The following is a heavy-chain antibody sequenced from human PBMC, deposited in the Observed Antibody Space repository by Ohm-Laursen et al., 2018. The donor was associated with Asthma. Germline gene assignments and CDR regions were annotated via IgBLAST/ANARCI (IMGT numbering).Heavy chain of an antibody. J-gene: IGHJ5*02. V-gene: IGHV3-48*01. CDR2: ISSGSDII. Sequence: SLRLSCTASGFIVSTKFMIWVRQAPGKGPEWLSFISSGSDIIHYADSVEGRFTISRDNAKNSLYLQMKSLRVEDTAVYYCARDLGQHLRQWGNWFDPWGQGTLVTVSS. CDR3: ARDLGQHLRQWGNWFDP. CDR1: GFIVSTKF. D-gene: IGHD3-16*01.